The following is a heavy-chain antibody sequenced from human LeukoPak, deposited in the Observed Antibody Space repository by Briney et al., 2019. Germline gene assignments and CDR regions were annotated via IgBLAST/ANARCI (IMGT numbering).Heavy chain of an antibody. J-gene: IGHJ4*02. V-gene: IGHV3-7*01. D-gene: IGHD4-17*01. CDR2: INQDGSEK. CDR3: ARDKVNGATTGSLFDY. Sequence: TGGSLRLSCSASGFTFTTYWMTWVRQGPGKGLEWVAHINQDGSEKNYVDSVKGRFTISRDNAKNSLYLQMDSLTDEDTAVYYCARDKVNGATTGSLFDYWGQGTLVTVSS. CDR1: GFTFTTYW.